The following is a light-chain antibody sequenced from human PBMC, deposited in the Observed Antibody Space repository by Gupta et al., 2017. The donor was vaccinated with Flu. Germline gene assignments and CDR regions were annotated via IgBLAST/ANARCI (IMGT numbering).Light chain of an antibody. Sequence: QSAPTQPAPASGSPGQSTTISCTGTSSDLGGYNYVSWYQQHPAKAPNLMIYEVSNRPSGVSNRFSGSKSGNTASLTISGLQAEDEADYYCSSYTSSSTLVFGGGTKLTVL. J-gene: IGLJ3*02. CDR2: EVS. CDR3: SSYTSSSTLV. CDR1: SSDLGGYNY. V-gene: IGLV2-14*01.